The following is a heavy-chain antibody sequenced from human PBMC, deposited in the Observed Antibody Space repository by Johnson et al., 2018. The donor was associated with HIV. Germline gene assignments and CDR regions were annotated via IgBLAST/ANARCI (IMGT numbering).Heavy chain of an antibody. Sequence: MLLVESGGGVVRPGGSLRLSCAASGFTFDDYGMSWVRQAPGKGLEWVSGISWNSGSIGYADSVKGRFTISRDNSKNTVYLQMNSLRAEDTAVYYCARDNLRAFDIWGQGTMVTVSS. D-gene: IGHD5/OR15-5a*01. J-gene: IGHJ3*02. CDR3: ARDNLRAFDI. V-gene: IGHV3-20*04. CDR2: ISWNSGSI. CDR1: GFTFDDYG.